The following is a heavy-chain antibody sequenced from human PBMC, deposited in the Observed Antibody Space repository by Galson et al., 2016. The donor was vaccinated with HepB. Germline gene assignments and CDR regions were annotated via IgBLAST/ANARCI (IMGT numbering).Heavy chain of an antibody. J-gene: IGHJ6*04. CDR3: ARDPPQYNPKANYGMDV. CDR1: GFTFSNFA. V-gene: IGHV3-33*01. D-gene: IGHD1-14*01. Sequence: SLRLSCAASGFTFSNFAMHSVRQAQGKGLEWVTIIWSDGSKKYSAESVKGRFTISRDNSKYTLFLQINNLRDGDTAVYYCARDPPQYNPKANYGMDVWGKGTTVTVSS. CDR2: IWSDGSKK.